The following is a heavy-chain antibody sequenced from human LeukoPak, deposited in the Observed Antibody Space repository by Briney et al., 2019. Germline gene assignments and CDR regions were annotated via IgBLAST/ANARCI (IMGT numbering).Heavy chain of an antibody. CDR3: ARRGGSSSRRSPIDY. J-gene: IGHJ4*02. CDR2: IYSGGST. D-gene: IGHD6-6*01. Sequence: GGSLRLSCAASGFTVSSNYMSWVRQAPGKGLEWVSVIYSGGSTYYADSVKGRFTISRDNSKNTLYLQMNSLRAEDTAVYYCARRGGSSSRRSPIDYWGQGTLVTVSS. CDR1: GFTVSSNY. V-gene: IGHV3-66*04.